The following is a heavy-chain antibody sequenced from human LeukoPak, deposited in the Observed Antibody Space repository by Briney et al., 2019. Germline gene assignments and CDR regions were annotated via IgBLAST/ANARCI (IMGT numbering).Heavy chain of an antibody. Sequence: GGSLRPSCAASGCTFSSYTMNWVRQAPGKGLEWVSSISSSSGYIYYADSVKGRFTISRDNAKNSLYLQLNSLRAEDTAVYYCVNDCSSSSCYDYWGQGTLVTVSS. J-gene: IGHJ4*02. V-gene: IGHV3-21*04. CDR2: ISSSSGYI. D-gene: IGHD2-2*01. CDR1: GCTFSSYT. CDR3: VNDCSSSSCYDY.